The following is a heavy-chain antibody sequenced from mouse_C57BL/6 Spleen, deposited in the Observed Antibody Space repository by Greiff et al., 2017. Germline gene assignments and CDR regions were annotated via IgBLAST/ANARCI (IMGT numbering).Heavy chain of an antibody. D-gene: IGHD1-1*01. CDR2: IYPGDGDT. V-gene: IGHV1-80*01. Sequence: LQESGAELVKPGASVKISCKASGYAFSSYWMNWVKQRPGKGLEWIGQIYPGDGDTNYNGKFKGKATLTADKSSSTAYMQLSSLTSEDSAVYFCARHYGSTYWYFDVWGTGTTVTVSS. J-gene: IGHJ1*03. CDR3: ARHYGSTYWYFDV. CDR1: GYAFSSYW.